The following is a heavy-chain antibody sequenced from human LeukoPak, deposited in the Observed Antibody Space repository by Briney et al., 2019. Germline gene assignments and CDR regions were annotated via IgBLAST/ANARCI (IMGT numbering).Heavy chain of an antibody. CDR3: AGGIARYSSSYFDY. J-gene: IGHJ4*02. CDR2: INPNDGGT. CDR1: GYTFTGYY. D-gene: IGHD3-16*01. V-gene: IGHV1-2*06. Sequence: ASVKVSCKASGYTFTGYYINWVRQAPGQGLEWMGRINPNDGGTNSAQKFQGRVTMTRDTSISTAYMELRRLGSDDTAVYYCAGGIARYSSSYFDYWGQGALVTVSS.